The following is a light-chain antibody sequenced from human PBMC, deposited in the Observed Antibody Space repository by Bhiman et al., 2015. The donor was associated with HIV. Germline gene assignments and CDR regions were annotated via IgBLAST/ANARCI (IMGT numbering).Light chain of an antibody. V-gene: IGLV3-1*01. J-gene: IGLJ1*01. CDR2: QDS. Sequence: YELTQPPSVSVSPGQTTTITCSGDKLGTKYVCWFQQKPGQSPVLVIYQDSKRPSGIPERFSGSNSGNTATLTISGTQPMDEADYYRQAWDNYIYVFGGGTKLTVL. CDR1: KLGTKY. CDR3: QAWDNYIYV.